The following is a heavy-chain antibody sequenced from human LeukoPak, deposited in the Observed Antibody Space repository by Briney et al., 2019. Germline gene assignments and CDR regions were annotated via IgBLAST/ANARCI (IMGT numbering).Heavy chain of an antibody. V-gene: IGHV1-2*02. J-gene: IGHJ4*02. CDR3: ARTPYSTGTYDY. D-gene: IGHD2-8*02. CDR2: INPNSGGT. CDR1: GYTFTGNY. Sequence: GASVKASCKASGYTFTGNYMHWVRQAPGQGLEWMGLINPNSGGTNYAQKFQGRVTMTRDTSISTAYMELSGLTSDDTALYYCARTPYSTGTYDYWGQGTLVTVSS.